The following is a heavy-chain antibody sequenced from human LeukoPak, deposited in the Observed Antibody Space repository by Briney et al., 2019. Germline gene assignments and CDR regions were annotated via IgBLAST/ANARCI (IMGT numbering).Heavy chain of an antibody. CDR2: ISSSSSTI. CDR3: ARGSSSWPFDY. J-gene: IGHJ4*02. D-gene: IGHD6-13*01. V-gene: IGHV3-48*01. CDR1: GFTFSSYS. Sequence: GGSLRLSCAASGFTFSSYSMNWVRQAPGKGLEWVSYISSSSSTIYYADSVKGRFTISRDNAKNSLYLQMNSLRAEGTAVYYCARGSSSWPFDYWGQGTLVTVSS.